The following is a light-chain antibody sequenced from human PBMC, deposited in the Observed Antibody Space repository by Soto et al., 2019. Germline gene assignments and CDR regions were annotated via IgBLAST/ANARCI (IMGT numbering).Light chain of an antibody. Sequence: QSALTQPRSVSGSPGQSVTISCTGTSSDVGVYNYVSWYQQHPGKAPKLLIYEVSNRPSGVSNRFSGSKSGNTASLTISGLQAEDEADYYCSSYTSSSALYVFGTGTKGTVL. V-gene: IGLV2-14*01. J-gene: IGLJ1*01. CDR2: EVS. CDR1: SSDVGVYNY. CDR3: SSYTSSSALYV.